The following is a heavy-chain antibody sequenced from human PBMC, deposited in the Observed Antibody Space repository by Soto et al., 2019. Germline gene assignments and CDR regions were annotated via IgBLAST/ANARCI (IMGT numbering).Heavy chain of an antibody. D-gene: IGHD3-10*01. CDR1: GFPFTTYG. J-gene: IGHJ4*02. CDR3: VGGQYYFDY. Sequence: QVQLVESGGGVVQPGRSLRLSCAASGFPFTTYGMHWVREGPGKGLEWVAVISYYGSNKYYAYSVKGRFTISRDNSKNTLYLQMNSLRPEDTALYYCVGGQYYFDYRGQGTLVTVSS. V-gene: IGHV3-30*03. CDR2: ISYYGSNK.